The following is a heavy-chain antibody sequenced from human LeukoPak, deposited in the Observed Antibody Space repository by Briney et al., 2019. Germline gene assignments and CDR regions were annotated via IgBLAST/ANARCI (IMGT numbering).Heavy chain of an antibody. CDR3: ARGGLITIFGVVTYNWFDP. D-gene: IGHD3-3*01. Sequence: PSETLSLTCAVYGGSFSGYYWSWIRQPPGKGLEWIGEINHSGSTNYNPSLKSRVTISVDTSKNQFSLQLSSVTAADTAVYYCARGGLITIFGVVTYNWFDPWGQGTLVTVSS. V-gene: IGHV4-34*01. J-gene: IGHJ5*02. CDR1: GGSFSGYY. CDR2: INHSGST.